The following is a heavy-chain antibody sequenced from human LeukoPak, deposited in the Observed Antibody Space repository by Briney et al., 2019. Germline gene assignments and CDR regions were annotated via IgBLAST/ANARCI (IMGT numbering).Heavy chain of an antibody. CDR2: VSGSGGST. Sequence: GGSLRLSCAASGFTFSSYAMSWVRQAPGKGLEWVSIVSGSGGSTYYADSVKGRFTISRDNSKDTLYLQMNSLRAEDTALYYCAKDPNPSLYCSSTTCLEPFFQHWGQDTLVTVSS. CDR3: AKDPNPSLYCSSTTCLEPFFQH. J-gene: IGHJ1*01. D-gene: IGHD2-2*01. V-gene: IGHV3-23*01. CDR1: GFTFSSYA.